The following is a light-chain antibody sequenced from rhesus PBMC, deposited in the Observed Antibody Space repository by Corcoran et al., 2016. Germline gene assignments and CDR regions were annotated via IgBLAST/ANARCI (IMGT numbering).Light chain of an antibody. CDR1: QGISSW. CDR3: QQYSSRPYS. CDR2: KAS. Sequence: DIQMTQSPSSLSVSVGDTVTITCRASQGISSWLAWYQQKPGKAPKLLIFKASRLQSGVPSRFSGSGSGTDVTLTISSLQSEDFTTYYCQQYSSRPYSFGQGTKVEIK. J-gene: IGKJ2*01. V-gene: IGKV1-22*01.